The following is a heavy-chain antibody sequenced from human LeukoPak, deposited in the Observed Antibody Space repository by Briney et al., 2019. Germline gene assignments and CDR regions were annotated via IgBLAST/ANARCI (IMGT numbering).Heavy chain of an antibody. CDR3: ARYPHYCYYGLDV. CDR2: ISSSGSTI. CDR1: GFTFSDYY. V-gene: IGHV3-11*01. Sequence: GGSLRLSCAASGFTFSDYYMSWIRQAPGKGLEWVSYISSSGSTIYYADSVKGRFTISRDNAKNSLYLQMNSVRAEDTAVYYCARYPHYCYYGLDVWVRGTAITVSS. J-gene: IGHJ6*02.